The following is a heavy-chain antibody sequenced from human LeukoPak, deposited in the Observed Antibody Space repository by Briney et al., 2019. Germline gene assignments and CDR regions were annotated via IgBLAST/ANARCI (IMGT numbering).Heavy chain of an antibody. CDR3: AKGDDYGSGAMFDY. Sequence: GGSLRLSCAASGFTFSSYGMHWVRQAPGKGLEWVTFIRYDVSNIYYADSVKGRFTTSRDNSKNTLYLQMNSLRAEDTAVYYCAKGDDYGSGAMFDYWGQGTLVAVSS. CDR1: GFTFSSYG. V-gene: IGHV3-30*02. J-gene: IGHJ4*02. CDR2: IRYDVSNI. D-gene: IGHD3-10*01.